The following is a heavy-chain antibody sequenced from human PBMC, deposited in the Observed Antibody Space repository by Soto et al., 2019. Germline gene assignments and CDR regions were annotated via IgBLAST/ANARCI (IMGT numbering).Heavy chain of an antibody. Sequence: SDTLSLTCTVSGGSISSFFYYWSWIRQHPGKGLEWIGYIYYSGSTYYNPSLKSRVTISVDTSKNQFSLKLSSVTAADTAVYYCARDSSGYYYGMDVWGQGTTVTVPS. CDR3: ARDSSGYYYGMDV. CDR2: IYYSGST. V-gene: IGHV4-31*03. CDR1: GGSISSFFYY. J-gene: IGHJ6*02. D-gene: IGHD3-3*01.